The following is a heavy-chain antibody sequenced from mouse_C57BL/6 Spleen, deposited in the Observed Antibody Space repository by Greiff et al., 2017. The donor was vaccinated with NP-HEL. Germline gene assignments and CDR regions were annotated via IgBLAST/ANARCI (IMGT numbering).Heavy chain of an antibody. D-gene: IGHD3-2*02. Sequence: EVMLVESGGDLVKPGGSLKLSCAASGFTFSSYGMSWVRQTPDKRLEWVATISSGGSYTYYPDSVKGRFTISRDNAKNTLYLQMSSLKSEDTAMYYCARDSSGYKAYWGQGTLVTVSA. V-gene: IGHV5-6*01. CDR3: ARDSSGYKAY. CDR2: ISSGGSYT. CDR1: GFTFSSYG. J-gene: IGHJ3*01.